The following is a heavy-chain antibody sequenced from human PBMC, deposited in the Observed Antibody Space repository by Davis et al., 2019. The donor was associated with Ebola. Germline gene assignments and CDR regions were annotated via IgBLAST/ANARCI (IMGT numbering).Heavy chain of an antibody. V-gene: IGHV3-66*01. Sequence: GESLKISCAASGLTVSSTYMNWVRQAPGKGLEWVSVLYSGGSAYYADSVRGRFNISRDNSKNTLYLQMNDLRAEDTAVYYCARELSAFSGYYVWAQGTLVTVSS. CDR2: LYSGGSA. CDR1: GLTVSSTY. D-gene: IGHD3-22*01. J-gene: IGHJ4*02. CDR3: ARELSAFSGYYV.